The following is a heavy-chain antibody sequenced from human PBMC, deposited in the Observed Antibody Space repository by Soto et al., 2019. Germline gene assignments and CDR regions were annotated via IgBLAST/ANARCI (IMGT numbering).Heavy chain of an antibody. CDR1: GYTFTSYY. CDR3: ARDLRVGATLDY. V-gene: IGHV1-46*01. CDR2: INPSGGST. Sequence: GASVKVSCKASGYTFTSYYMHWVRQAPGQGLEWMGIINPSGGSTSYAQKFQGRVTMTRDTSTSTVYMELSSLRSGDTAVYYCARDLRVGATLDYWGQGTLVTVSS. J-gene: IGHJ4*02. D-gene: IGHD1-26*01.